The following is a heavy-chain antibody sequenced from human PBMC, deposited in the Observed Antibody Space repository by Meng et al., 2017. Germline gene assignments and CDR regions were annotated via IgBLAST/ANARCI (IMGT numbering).Heavy chain of an antibody. CDR2: ISSSGSTI. Sequence: GQLVGYGGWLVKPGGSLRLFCAASGFTFSDYYMCWISQAPGKGLEWVSYISSSGSTIYYADSVKGRFTISRDNAKNSLYLQMNSLRAEDTAVYYCARASVGVYFDLWGRGTLVTVSS. CDR3: ARASVGVYFDL. J-gene: IGHJ2*01. D-gene: IGHD2-15*01. V-gene: IGHV3-11*01. CDR1: GFTFSDYY.